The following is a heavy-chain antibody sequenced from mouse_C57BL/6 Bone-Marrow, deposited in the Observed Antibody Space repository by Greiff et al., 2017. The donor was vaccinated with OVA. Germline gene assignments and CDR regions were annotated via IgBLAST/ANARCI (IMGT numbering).Heavy chain of an antibody. CDR3: ARPAQATYFDY. CDR1: GFNIKDYY. V-gene: IGHV14-2*01. Sequence: AQLQQSGAELVKPGASVKLSCTASGFNIKDYYMHWVKQRTEQGLEWIGRIDPEDGETKYAPKFQGKATIPADTSSNTAYLQLSSLASEDTAVDYCARPAQATYFDYWGQGTTLTVSS. D-gene: IGHD3-2*02. J-gene: IGHJ2*01. CDR2: IDPEDGET.